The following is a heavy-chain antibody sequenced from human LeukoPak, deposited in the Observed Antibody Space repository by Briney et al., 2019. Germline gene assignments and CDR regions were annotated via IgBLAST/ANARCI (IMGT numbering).Heavy chain of an antibody. CDR3: AKDRAYGYESFDI. Sequence: GGSLRLSCAASGFIFDDYAMHWVRQAPGKGLEWVSGISWNSGSIGYADSVRGRFTISRDNSKNSLYLQMNSLRAEDTALYYGAKDRAYGYESFDIWGQGTMVTVSS. D-gene: IGHD4-17*01. CDR2: ISWNSGSI. CDR1: GFIFDDYA. J-gene: IGHJ3*02. V-gene: IGHV3-9*01.